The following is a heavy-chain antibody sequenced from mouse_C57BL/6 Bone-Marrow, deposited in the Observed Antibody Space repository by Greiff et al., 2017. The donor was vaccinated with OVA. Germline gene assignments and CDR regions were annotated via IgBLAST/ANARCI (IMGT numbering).Heavy chain of an antibody. CDR2: IHPNSGST. D-gene: IGHD4-1*01. V-gene: IGHV1-64*01. J-gene: IGHJ2*01. CDR3: ARLTGTKGNYFDY. CDR1: GYTFTSYW. Sequence: VQLQQPGAELVKPGASVKLSCKASGYTFTSYWMHWVKQRPGQGLEWIGMIHPNSGSTNYNEKFKSKATLTVDKSSSTAYMQLSSLTSEDSAVYYCARLTGTKGNYFDYWGKGTTLTVSS.